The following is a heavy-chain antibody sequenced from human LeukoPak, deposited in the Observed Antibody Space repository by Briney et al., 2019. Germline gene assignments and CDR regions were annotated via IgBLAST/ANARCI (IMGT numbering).Heavy chain of an antibody. CDR2: ISGSGGST. CDR3: AKHGGFYYYGMDV. V-gene: IGHV3-23*01. J-gene: IGHJ6*02. CDR1: GFTFSTHS. D-gene: IGHD3-10*01. Sequence: QPGGSLRLSCAASGFTFSTHSMSWVRQAPGKGLEWASAISGSGGSTYYADSVKGRFTISRDHSKNTLYLQMNSLRAEDTAVYYCAKHGGFYYYGMDVWGQGTTVTVSS.